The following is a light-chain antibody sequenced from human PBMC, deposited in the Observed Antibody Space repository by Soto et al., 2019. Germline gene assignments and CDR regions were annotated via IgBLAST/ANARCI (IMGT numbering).Light chain of an antibody. CDR1: SSNIGENY. CDR2: ENK. CDR3: QTWDGSLSAHV. V-gene: IGLV1-51*02. J-gene: IGLJ1*01. Sequence: QSVLTQPPSVSAAPGQKVTISCSGSSSNIGENYVSWYQQFPGTAPKLLIYENKNRPSGIPDRFSGSKSGTSATLIITGLQTGDEADYYCQTWDGSLSAHVFGSGTKVTVL.